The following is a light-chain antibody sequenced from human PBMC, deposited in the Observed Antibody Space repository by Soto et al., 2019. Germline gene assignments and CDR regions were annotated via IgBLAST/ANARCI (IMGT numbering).Light chain of an antibody. Sequence: EIVLTQSPGTLSLSPGERATLSCRASQSVRSSYLAWYQQKPGQAPRLLIYGASSRATGIPDRFSGSGSGTEFTLTISRLEPEDFAVYYCQQYGSSPSTFGGGTKVEIK. J-gene: IGKJ4*01. CDR3: QQYGSSPST. CDR1: QSVRSSY. V-gene: IGKV3-20*01. CDR2: GAS.